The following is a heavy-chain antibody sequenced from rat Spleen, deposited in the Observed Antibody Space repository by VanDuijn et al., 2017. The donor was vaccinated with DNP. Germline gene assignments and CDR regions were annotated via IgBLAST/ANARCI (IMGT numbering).Heavy chain of an antibody. D-gene: IGHD1-11*01. CDR3: TTDFERGY. V-gene: IGHV5-31*01. CDR2: ITSSGGST. J-gene: IGHJ2*01. Sequence: EVQLVESGGDLVQPGRSLKLSCVASGFTFNNYWMTWIRQVPGKGLEWVASITSSGGSTYYPDSVKGRFTISRDNAKSILYLQMDSLRSDDTATYYCTTDFERGYWGQGVMVTVSS. CDR1: GFTFNNYW.